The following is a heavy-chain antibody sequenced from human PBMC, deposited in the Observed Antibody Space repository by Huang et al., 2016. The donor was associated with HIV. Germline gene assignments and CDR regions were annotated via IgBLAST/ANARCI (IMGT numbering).Heavy chain of an antibody. V-gene: IGHV4-34*01. CDR2: IDHSGAT. J-gene: IGHJ4*02. D-gene: IGHD3-10*01. CDR1: GGSFSSYS. Sequence: QVQLQQWGAGLLKPSETLSLTCAVYGGSFSSYSWSWIRQSPGTGLHWVGEIDHSGATPYNPALQSRLTSSVDTSKNQFSLRLTSVTAADTAVYYCASRRPRVRGGGGDFPSWGQGTLVTVSS. CDR3: ASRRPRVRGGGGDFPS.